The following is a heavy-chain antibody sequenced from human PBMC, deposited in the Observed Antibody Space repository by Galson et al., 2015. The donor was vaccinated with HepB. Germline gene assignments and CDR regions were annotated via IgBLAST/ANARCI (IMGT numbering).Heavy chain of an antibody. J-gene: IGHJ4*02. Sequence: SLRLSCAASGFTFASSWMSWVRQTPGKGLEWVANIKQDGSEKYYTDSVKGRFTISRDNAKSSLYLQMNSLRAEDTAVYYCATEIALADSWGQGTLVTVSS. CDR3: ATEIALADS. CDR1: GFTFASSW. V-gene: IGHV3-7*01. CDR2: IKQDGSEK.